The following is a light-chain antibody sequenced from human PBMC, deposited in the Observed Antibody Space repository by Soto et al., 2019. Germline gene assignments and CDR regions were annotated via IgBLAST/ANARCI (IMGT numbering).Light chain of an antibody. CDR3: MQALQTPLP. Sequence: DVLLTQSPLSLPVTPGEPASISCRCSQSLLHSSGYNSVDWYLQKPGQSPQLLIYLVSNRASGVPERFSGSGSGTDFTLKISRVEAEDVGHYYCMQALQTPLPFGQGTRLAIK. J-gene: IGKJ5*01. CDR1: QSLLHSSGYNS. V-gene: IGKV2-28*01. CDR2: LVS.